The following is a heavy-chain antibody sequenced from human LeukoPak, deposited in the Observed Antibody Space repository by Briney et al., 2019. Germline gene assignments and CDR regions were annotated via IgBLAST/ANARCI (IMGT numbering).Heavy chain of an antibody. CDR3: ARRAHSGAMITLDY. V-gene: IGHV5-51*01. D-gene: IGHD5-12*01. J-gene: IGHJ4*02. CDR2: IYPGDSNS. Sequence: GGSLQISCRGSGYGFTSYWIVWGRQVPGKGREGMGVIYPGDSNSRYSPSFQGQVTISADNSISTAYLQWSSLKASDTAMYYCARRAHSGAMITLDYWGQGTLVTVSS. CDR1: GYGFTSYW.